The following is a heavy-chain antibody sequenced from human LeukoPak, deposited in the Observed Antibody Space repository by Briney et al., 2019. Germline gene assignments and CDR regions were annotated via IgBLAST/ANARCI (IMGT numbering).Heavy chain of an antibody. CDR3: ARVPTFYYGRSALGHFDY. CDR2: FDPEGGEI. D-gene: IGHD3-22*01. J-gene: IGHJ4*02. CDR1: GYSLSELS. Sequence: GASVKVSCKVSGYSLSELSMHWVRQAPGKGLEWMGGFDPEGGEIIYAQKFQGRVTMTEDTSTDTTYMEMSSLRYEDTAVYYCARVPTFYYGRSALGHFDYWGQGTLVTVSS. V-gene: IGHV1-24*01.